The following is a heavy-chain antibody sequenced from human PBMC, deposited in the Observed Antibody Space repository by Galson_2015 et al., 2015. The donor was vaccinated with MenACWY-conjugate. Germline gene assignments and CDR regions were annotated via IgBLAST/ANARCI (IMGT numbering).Heavy chain of an antibody. V-gene: IGHV6-1*01. CDR3: ARTEYSSSSTEMDY. Sequence: CAISGDSVSSNSAAWNWIRQSPSRGLEWLGRTYYRSKWYNDCAVSVKSRITINPDTSKNQFSLQLNSVTPEDTAVYYCARTEYSSSSTEMDYWGQGTLVTVSS. J-gene: IGHJ4*02. D-gene: IGHD6-6*01. CDR2: TYYRSKWYN. CDR1: GDSVSSNSAA.